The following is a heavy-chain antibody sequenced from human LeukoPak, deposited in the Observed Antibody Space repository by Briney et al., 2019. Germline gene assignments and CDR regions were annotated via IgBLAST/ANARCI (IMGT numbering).Heavy chain of an antibody. CDR3: ARDGESGSSGY. D-gene: IGHD1-26*01. CDR1: GYSFTSYG. V-gene: IGHV1-18*01. Sequence: ASVKVSCKASGYSFTSYGISWVRQALGQGLEWMGWISAYNGNTNYAQNLQGRVAMSTDTSTSTAYMELRSLRYDDTAVYYCARDGESGSSGYWGQGTLVTVSS. J-gene: IGHJ4*02. CDR2: ISAYNGNT.